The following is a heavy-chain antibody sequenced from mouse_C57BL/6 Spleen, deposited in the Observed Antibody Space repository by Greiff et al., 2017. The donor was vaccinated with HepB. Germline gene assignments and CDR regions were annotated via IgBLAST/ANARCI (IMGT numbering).Heavy chain of an antibody. V-gene: IGHV1-82*01. Sequence: VQRVESGPELVKPGASVKISCKASGYAFSSSWMNWVKQRPGKGLEWIGRIYPGDGDTNYNGKFKGKATLTADKSSSTAYMQLSSLTSEDSAVYFCARQITGTWYFDYWGQGTTLTVSS. J-gene: IGHJ2*01. CDR2: IYPGDGDT. CDR1: GYAFSSSW. D-gene: IGHD4-1*01. CDR3: ARQITGTWYFDY.